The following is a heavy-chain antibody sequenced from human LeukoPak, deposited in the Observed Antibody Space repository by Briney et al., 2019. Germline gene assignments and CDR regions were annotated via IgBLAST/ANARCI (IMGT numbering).Heavy chain of an antibody. CDR3: ARARALGYCSSTSCYRGEFWFDP. CDR1: GGSISSSSYY. D-gene: IGHD2-2*02. V-gene: IGHV4-39*07. Sequence: SETLSLTCTVSGGSISSSSYYWGWIRQPPGKGLEWIGSIYYSGSTYYNPSLRSRVTISVDTSKNQFSLKLSSVTAADTAVYYCARARALGYCSSTSCYRGEFWFDPWGQGTLVTVSS. J-gene: IGHJ5*02. CDR2: IYYSGST.